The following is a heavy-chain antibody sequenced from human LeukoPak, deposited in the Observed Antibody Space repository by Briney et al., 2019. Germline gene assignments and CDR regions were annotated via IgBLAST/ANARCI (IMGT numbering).Heavy chain of an antibody. CDR1: GYTFTGDY. V-gene: IGHV1-2*02. Sequence: GASVKVSCKASGYTFTGDYMHWVRQAPGQGLEWMGWINPNSGGTNYAQKFQGRVTMTRDTSISTAYMELSRLRSDDTAVYYCAREVKRGYSYGYGYWGQGTLVTVSS. CDR2: INPNSGGT. CDR3: AREVKRGYSYGYGY. D-gene: IGHD5-18*01. J-gene: IGHJ4*02.